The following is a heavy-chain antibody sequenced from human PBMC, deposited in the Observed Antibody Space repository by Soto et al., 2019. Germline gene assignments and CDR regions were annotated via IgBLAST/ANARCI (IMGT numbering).Heavy chain of an antibody. D-gene: IGHD5-12*01. Sequence: PSETLSLTCTVSGGSISSGDYYWSWIRQPPGKGLEWIGYIYYSGSTYYNPSLKSRVTISVDTSKNQFSLKLSSVTAADTAVYYCAREGDSGYERGFDYWGQGTLVTVSS. CDR2: IYYSGST. CDR1: GGSISSGDYY. CDR3: AREGDSGYERGFDY. V-gene: IGHV4-30-4*01. J-gene: IGHJ4*02.